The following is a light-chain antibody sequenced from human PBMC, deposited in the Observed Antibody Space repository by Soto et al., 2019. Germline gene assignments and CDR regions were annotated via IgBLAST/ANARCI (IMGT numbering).Light chain of an antibody. Sequence: EIVMTQPPATVCVYTRERVTRSYRASQSLTRNLAWYQHKPGQAPRLLIYGASNRATGIPDRFSGSGSGTDFTLTISRLEPEDFAVYYCQQYGSSGTFGQGTKVDI. J-gene: IGKJ1*01. CDR2: GAS. CDR3: QQYGSSGT. CDR1: QSLTRN. V-gene: IGKV3-20*01.